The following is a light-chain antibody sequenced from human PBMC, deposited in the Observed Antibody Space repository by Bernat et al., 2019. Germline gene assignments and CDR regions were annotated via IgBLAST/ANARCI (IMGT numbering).Light chain of an antibody. CDR3: AAWDDSLRGPV. CDR2: SNN. Sequence: QSVLTQPPSASGTPGQRVTISCSGSSSNIGNNTVNWYQQLPGTAPKLLSYSNNKRPSGVPDRFSGSKSGTSASLAISGLQSEDEADYYCAAWDDSLRGPVFGGGTKLTVL. CDR1: SSNIGNNT. J-gene: IGLJ2*01. V-gene: IGLV1-44*01.